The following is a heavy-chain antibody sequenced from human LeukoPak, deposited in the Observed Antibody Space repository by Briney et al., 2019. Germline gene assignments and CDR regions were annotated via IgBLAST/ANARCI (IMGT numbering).Heavy chain of an antibody. CDR2: MNPNSGNT. D-gene: IGHD5-24*01. CDR1: GYTFTSYD. Sequence: ASVKVSCKASGYTFTSYDINWVRQATGQGLEWMGWMNPNSGNTGYAQKFQGRVTMTRNTSISTAYMELSSLRSEDTAVYYCAREDRDMATISLGLDYWGQGTLVTVSS. J-gene: IGHJ4*02. V-gene: IGHV1-8*01. CDR3: AREDRDMATISLGLDY.